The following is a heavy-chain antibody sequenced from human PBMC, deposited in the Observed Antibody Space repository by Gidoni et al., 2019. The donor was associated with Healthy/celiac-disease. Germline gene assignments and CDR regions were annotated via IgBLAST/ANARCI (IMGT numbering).Heavy chain of an antibody. J-gene: IGHJ1*01. V-gene: IGHV4-34*01. CDR2: INHSGST. Sequence: QVQLQQWGAGLLKPSEPLSLTCAVYGGSFSGYYWSWIRQPPGKGLEWIGEINHSGSTNYNPSLKSRVTISVDTSKHQFSLKLSSVTAADTAVYYCARGRGITLKTDFQHWGQGTLVTVSS. D-gene: IGHD3-10*01. CDR3: ARGRGITLKTDFQH. CDR1: GGSFSGYY.